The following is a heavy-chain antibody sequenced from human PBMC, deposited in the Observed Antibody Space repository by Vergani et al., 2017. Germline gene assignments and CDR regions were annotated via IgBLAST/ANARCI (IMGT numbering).Heavy chain of an antibody. Sequence: QVQLVQSGAEVKKPGASVKVSCKASGYTFSTYGISWVRQAPGQGLEWMGWISAYNGNTNYPEKFQGRLTMTTDTSTRTAYMELRSLRSDDTAVYYCATPKTVTTGGMEVWGQGTTVIVSS. V-gene: IGHV1-18*01. D-gene: IGHD4-17*01. CDR3: ATPKTVTTGGMEV. J-gene: IGHJ6*02. CDR2: ISAYNGNT. CDR1: GYTFSTYG.